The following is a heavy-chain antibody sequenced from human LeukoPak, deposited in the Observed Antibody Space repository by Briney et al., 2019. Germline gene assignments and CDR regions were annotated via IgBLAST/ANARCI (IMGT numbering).Heavy chain of an antibody. Sequence: ASVKVSCKASGYTFTSYAMHWVRQAPGQRLEWMGWINAGNGNTKYSQKFQGRVTITRDTSASTAYMELSSLRSEDTAVYYCARADVLRYFDWSGYDYWGQGTLVTVSS. D-gene: IGHD3-9*01. CDR3: ARADVLRYFDWSGYDY. V-gene: IGHV1-3*01. CDR2: INAGNGNT. CDR1: GYTFTSYA. J-gene: IGHJ4*02.